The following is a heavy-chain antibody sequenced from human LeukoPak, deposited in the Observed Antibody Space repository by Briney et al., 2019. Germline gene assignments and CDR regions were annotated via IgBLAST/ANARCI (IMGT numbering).Heavy chain of an antibody. CDR3: ANNDFWSGSDY. CDR2: ISDSGGST. CDR1: GFTFSSYA. J-gene: IGHJ4*02. V-gene: IGHV3-23*01. Sequence: GGSLRLSCAASGFTFSSYAMSWVRQAPGKGLEWVSAISDSGGSTYYADSVKGRFTISRDNSKNTLYLQMNSLRAEDTAVYYCANNDFWSGSDYWGQGTLVTVSS. D-gene: IGHD3-3*01.